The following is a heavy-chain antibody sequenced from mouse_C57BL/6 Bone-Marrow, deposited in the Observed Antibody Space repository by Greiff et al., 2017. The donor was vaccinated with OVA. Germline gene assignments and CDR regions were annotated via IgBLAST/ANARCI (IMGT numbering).Heavy chain of an antibody. CDR1: GYTFTSYW. CDR2: LYPGSGST. CDR3: ESYYCGSSSYFDD. J-gene: IGHJ1*03. D-gene: IGHD1-1*01. V-gene: IGHV1-55*01. Sequence: QVQLQQPGAELVKPGASVKMSCKASGYTFTSYWITWVKQRPGQGLEWIGALYPGSGSTNYNEKFKSKATLTVDTSSSTAYLQLSSLPSEDSAVYDCESYYCGSSSYFDDWGKGTTVTVSS.